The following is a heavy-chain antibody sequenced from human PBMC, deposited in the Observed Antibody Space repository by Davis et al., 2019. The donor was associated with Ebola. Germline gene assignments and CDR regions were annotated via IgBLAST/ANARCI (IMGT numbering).Heavy chain of an antibody. CDR2: IYYSGST. CDR1: GGSINSRSYY. Sequence: MPSETLSLTCTVSGGSINSRSYYWEWIRQPPGKGLEWIGSIYYSGSTYYNPSLKSRVTISVDTSKNQFSLKLSSVTAADTAVYYCARVRYGSGSYPMFFFDLWGQGTQVIVSS. CDR3: ARVRYGSGSYPMFFFDL. D-gene: IGHD3-10*01. V-gene: IGHV4-39*07. J-gene: IGHJ4*02.